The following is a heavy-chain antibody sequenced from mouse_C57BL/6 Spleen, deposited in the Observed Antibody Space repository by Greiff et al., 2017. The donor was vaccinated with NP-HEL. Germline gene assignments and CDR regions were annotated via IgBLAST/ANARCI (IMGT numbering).Heavy chain of an antibody. J-gene: IGHJ2*01. CDR3: ARAIYDGGLDY. D-gene: IGHD2-12*01. Sequence: QVQLQQPGAELVKPGASVKLSCKASGYTFTSYWMHWVKQRPGRGLEWIGRIAPNSGGTKYNEKFKSKATLTVDKPSSTAYMQLSSLTSEDSAVYYCARAIYDGGLDYWGQGTTLTVSS. CDR2: IAPNSGGT. CDR1: GYTFTSYW. V-gene: IGHV1-72*01.